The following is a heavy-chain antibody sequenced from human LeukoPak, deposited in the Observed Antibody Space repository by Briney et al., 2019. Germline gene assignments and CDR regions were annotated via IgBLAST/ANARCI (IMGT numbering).Heavy chain of an antibody. Sequence: SETLSLTCTVSGGSISSYYWSWIQQSPGKGLEWIGYIYYSGSTNYNPSLKSRVTISVDTSKNQFSLKLSSVTAAETAVYYCARNRYNWNYGGFDYWGQGTLVTVSS. CDR2: IYYSGST. CDR1: GGSISSYY. J-gene: IGHJ4*02. V-gene: IGHV4-59*01. CDR3: ARNRYNWNYGGFDY. D-gene: IGHD1-7*01.